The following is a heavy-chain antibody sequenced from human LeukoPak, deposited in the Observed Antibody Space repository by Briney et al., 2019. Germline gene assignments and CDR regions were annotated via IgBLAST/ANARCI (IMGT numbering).Heavy chain of an antibody. J-gene: IGHJ4*02. CDR1: GFTFSNVW. CDR3: ATYAWGNPAS. D-gene: IGHD3-16*01. CDR2: IQSKTDGGTT. V-gene: IGHV3-15*01. Sequence: GGSLRLSCAASGFTFSNVWMSWGRQAPGKGLEWIGRIQSKTDGGTTDYAAPVKGRFTISRDDSNNTLYLQMNSLRTEDTAVFYCATYAWGNPASWGQGTLVTVSS.